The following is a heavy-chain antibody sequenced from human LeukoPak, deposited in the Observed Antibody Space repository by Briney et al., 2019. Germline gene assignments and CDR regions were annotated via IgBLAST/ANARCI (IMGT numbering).Heavy chain of an antibody. V-gene: IGHV4-59*01. Sequence: SGTLSLTCTVSGGSISSYYWSWIRQPPGKGLEWIGYIYYSGSTNYNPSLKSRVTISVDTSKNQFSLKLSSVTAADTAVYYCASSVLRYFDWLLNGDEYFQHWGQGTLVTVSS. D-gene: IGHD3-9*01. CDR3: ASSVLRYFDWLLNGDEYFQH. CDR1: GGSISSYY. CDR2: IYYSGST. J-gene: IGHJ1*01.